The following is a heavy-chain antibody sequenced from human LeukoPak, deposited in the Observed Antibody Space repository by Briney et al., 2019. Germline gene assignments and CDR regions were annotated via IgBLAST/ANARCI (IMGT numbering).Heavy chain of an antibody. Sequence: VGSLRLSCAASRFTFNSYGMSWVRQAPGKGLEWVANIKQDGSEKYYVDSVKDRFTISRDNAKNSLYLQMNSLRAEDTAVYYCARSWTTVTIYFDYWGQGTLVAVSS. D-gene: IGHD4-17*01. CDR2: IKQDGSEK. J-gene: IGHJ4*02. V-gene: IGHV3-7*01. CDR1: RFTFNSYG. CDR3: ARSWTTVTIYFDY.